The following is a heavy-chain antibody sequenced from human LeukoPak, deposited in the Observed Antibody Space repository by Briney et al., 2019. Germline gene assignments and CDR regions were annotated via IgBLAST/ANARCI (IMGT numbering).Heavy chain of an antibody. CDR1: GFTFSSYS. J-gene: IGHJ3*02. CDR3: ARDALRDDAFDI. Sequence: GGSLRLSCAASGFTFSSYSMNWVRQAPGKGLEWVSSVSSSSVYTHYADSVKGRFTISRDNGKNSLYLQMNSLRAEDTALYYCARDALRDDAFDICGQGTLVTVSS. V-gene: IGHV3-21*04. CDR2: VSSSSVYT.